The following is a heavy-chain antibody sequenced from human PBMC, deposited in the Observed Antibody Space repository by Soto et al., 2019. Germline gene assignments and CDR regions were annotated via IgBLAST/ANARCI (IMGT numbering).Heavy chain of an antibody. D-gene: IGHD3-9*01. CDR1: GYTFTGYY. Sequence: ASVKVSCKASGYTFTGYYMHWVRQAPGQGLEWMGWINPNSGGTNYAQKFQGWVTMTRDTSISTAYMELSRLRSDDTAVYYCARERDISTSQNWFYPWGQGTLVTVSS. V-gene: IGHV1-2*04. CDR3: ARERDISTSQNWFYP. CDR2: INPNSGGT. J-gene: IGHJ5*02.